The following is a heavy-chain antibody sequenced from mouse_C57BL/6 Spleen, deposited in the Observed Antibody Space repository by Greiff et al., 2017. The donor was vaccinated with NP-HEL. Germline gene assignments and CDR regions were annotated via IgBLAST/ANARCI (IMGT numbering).Heavy chain of an antibody. V-gene: IGHV5-12*01. J-gene: IGHJ4*01. Sequence: EVQVVESGGGLVQPGGSLKLSCAASGFTFSDYYMYWVRQTPEKRLEWVAYISNGGGSTYYPDTVKGRFTISRDNAKNTLYLQMSRLKSEDTAMYYCARTGSYAMDYWGQGTSVTVSS. CDR3: ARTGSYAMDY. CDR1: GFTFSDYY. CDR2: ISNGGGST.